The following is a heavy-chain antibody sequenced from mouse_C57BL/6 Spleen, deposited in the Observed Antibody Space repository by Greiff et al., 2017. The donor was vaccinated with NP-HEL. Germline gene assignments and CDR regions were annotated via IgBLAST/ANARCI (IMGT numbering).Heavy chain of an antibody. CDR1: GYTFTSYW. Sequence: QVQLQQPGAELVRPGSSVKLSCKASGYTFTSYWMHWVKQRPIQGLEWIVNIDPSDSETHYIQKFKDKATLTVDKSSSTAYMQLSSLTSEDSAVYYCGRKGPTGKGDCDYWGQGTTLTVSS. J-gene: IGHJ2*01. CDR3: GRKGPTGKGDCDY. V-gene: IGHV1-52*01. CDR2: IDPSDSET. D-gene: IGHD4-1*02.